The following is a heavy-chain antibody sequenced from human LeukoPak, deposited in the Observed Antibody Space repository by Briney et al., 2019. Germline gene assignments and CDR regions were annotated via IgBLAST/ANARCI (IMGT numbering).Heavy chain of an antibody. CDR3: ARDRIIIMFGGVSWFDP. Sequence: ASVKVSCKASAYTFNDYYIHWVRQAPGQGLEWMGWINSKSGGTNYAQKFRGRVTMTRDTSISTAYMELSRLRSDDTAVYYCARDRIIIMFGGVSWFDPWGQGTLVSVSS. CDR2: INSKSGGT. J-gene: IGHJ5*02. V-gene: IGHV1-2*02. CDR1: AYTFNDYY. D-gene: IGHD3-16*01.